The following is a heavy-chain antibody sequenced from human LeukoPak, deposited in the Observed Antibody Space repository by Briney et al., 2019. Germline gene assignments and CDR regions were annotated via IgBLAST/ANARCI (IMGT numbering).Heavy chain of an antibody. D-gene: IGHD2-15*01. Sequence: GGPLRLPCAASGFTFRTYRMTWLRQGPGKGLEGVSAISVSGNTYHADSVKGRFTISRDSSKNTLYLQMNSLTAGDAAVYYCAKAPVTTCSGAYCYPFDYWSQGTLVTVSS. CDR2: ISVSGNT. J-gene: IGHJ4*02. CDR1: GFTFRTYR. V-gene: IGHV3-23*01. CDR3: AKAPVTTCSGAYCYPFDY.